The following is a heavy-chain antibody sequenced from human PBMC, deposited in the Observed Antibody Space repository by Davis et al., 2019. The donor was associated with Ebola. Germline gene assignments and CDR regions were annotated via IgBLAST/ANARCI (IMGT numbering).Heavy chain of an antibody. CDR1: GFTFSDYY. D-gene: IGHD2-21*02. J-gene: IGHJ4*02. CDR2: ISSSGSTI. V-gene: IGHV3-11*04. CDR3: ARETRINGGDSDY. Sequence: GESLKISCAASGFTFSDYYMSWIRQAPGKGLEWVSYISSSGSTIYYADSVKGRFTISRDNAKNSLYLQMNSLRAEDTAVYYCARETRINGGDSDYWGQGTLVTVSS.